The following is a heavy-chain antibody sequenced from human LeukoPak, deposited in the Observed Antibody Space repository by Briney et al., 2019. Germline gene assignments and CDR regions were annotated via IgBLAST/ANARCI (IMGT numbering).Heavy chain of an antibody. J-gene: IGHJ4*02. D-gene: IGHD5-18*01. CDR3: TKDSVAMVTTSDY. Sequence: GGSLRLSCVVSEFKFSNYWMSWVRQAPGKGLEWVANIKEDGSEKYYVDSVKGRFTTSRDNAKNSLYLQMNSLRPEDTALYYCTKDSVAMVTTSDYWGQGTLVTVSS. V-gene: IGHV3-7*03. CDR1: EFKFSNYW. CDR2: IKEDGSEK.